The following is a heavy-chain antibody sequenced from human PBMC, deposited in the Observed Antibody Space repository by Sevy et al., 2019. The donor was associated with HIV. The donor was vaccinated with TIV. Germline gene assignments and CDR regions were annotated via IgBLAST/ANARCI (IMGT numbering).Heavy chain of an antibody. J-gene: IGHJ3*01. D-gene: IGHD3-22*01. Sequence: GGSLRLSCAVSGFTFSNYAMSWVRQAPGKGLEWVSAISGRDTGTFYAASVKGRFTISRDNSKNTLYLQMNSLRAEDTALYYCAKDTIVVAGEALDVWGRGTMVTVSS. CDR3: AKDTIVVAGEALDV. CDR1: GFTFSNYA. V-gene: IGHV3-23*01. CDR2: ISGRDTGT.